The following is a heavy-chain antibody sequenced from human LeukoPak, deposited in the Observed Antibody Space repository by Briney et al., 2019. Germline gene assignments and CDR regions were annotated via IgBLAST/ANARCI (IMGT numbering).Heavy chain of an antibody. D-gene: IGHD6-19*01. CDR3: ARDSAAIAVAGHYYTMDV. CDR2: KYSSGST. CDR1: GGSISSSTYY. V-gene: IGHV4-39*07. J-gene: IGHJ6*02. Sequence: PSETLSLTCTVSGGSISSSTYYWGWIRQPPGKGLEWIGSKYSSGSTYYNPSLKSRVTISVDTSENQVSLKLSSVTAADTAVYYCARDSAAIAVAGHYYTMDVWGQGTTVTVSS.